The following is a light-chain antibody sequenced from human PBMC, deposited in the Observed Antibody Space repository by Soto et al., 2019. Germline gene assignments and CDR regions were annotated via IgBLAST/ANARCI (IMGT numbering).Light chain of an antibody. Sequence: EVVMTQSPGTLSLSPGERGTLSCRASQSVTSSKLAWLQQKPGQAPRLLIYGASSRATGIPDRFSGSGSGTDFTLTISRLEPEDFAVYYCQQYGTSPYTFGQGTKVEIK. V-gene: IGKV3-20*01. J-gene: IGKJ2*01. CDR3: QQYGTSPYT. CDR1: QSVTSSK. CDR2: GAS.